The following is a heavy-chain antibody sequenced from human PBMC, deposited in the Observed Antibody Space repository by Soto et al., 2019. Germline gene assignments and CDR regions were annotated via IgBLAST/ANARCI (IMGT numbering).Heavy chain of an antibody. V-gene: IGHV4-61*08. CDR2: IYSSGTT. CDR3: ARDIRGFSRAFDY. CDR1: GDSVSNDAYY. Sequence: QVQLQESGPGLVKPSETLSLTCSVSGDSVSNDAYYWTWIRQPPGKGLEWIGYIYSSGTTNYNPSLKSRVTISLDTSSNQFSLKLTSVTAADTAVYYCARDIRGFSRAFDYWGQGTLVTVSS. D-gene: IGHD5-18*01. J-gene: IGHJ4*02.